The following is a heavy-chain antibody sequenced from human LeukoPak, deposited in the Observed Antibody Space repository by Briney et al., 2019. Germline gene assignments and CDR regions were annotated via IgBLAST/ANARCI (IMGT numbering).Heavy chain of an antibody. V-gene: IGHV3-73*01. CDR1: VVTFSGSA. J-gene: IGHJ6*02. CDR3: TSFYGSGWHYYYYYGMDV. CDR2: IRSRANSYAT. Sequence: PGGSLKLSCAASVVTFSGSATHGGPHASGKGVEWVGRIRSRANSYATAYAASVKGRFTISRDDSKHTAYLQMNSLKTEDTAVYYCTSFYGSGWHYYYYYGMDVWGQGTTVTVSS. D-gene: IGHD6-19*01.